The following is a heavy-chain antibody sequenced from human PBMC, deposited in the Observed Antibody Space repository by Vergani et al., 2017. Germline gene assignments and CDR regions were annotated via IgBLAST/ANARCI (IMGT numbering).Heavy chain of an antibody. CDR1: GYIFTSYG. CDR2: ISGYNGNT. J-gene: IGHJ4*02. Sequence: QVQLVQSGAEVKKPGASVKVSCKASGYIFTSYGISWVRQAPGQGLEWMGWISGYNGNTNYAQKLQGRVTMTTDTSTSTAYIERRSLRSDDTAVYYWARDDEWEPVDYWGQGTLVTVSS. V-gene: IGHV1-18*01. CDR3: ARDDEWEPVDY. D-gene: IGHD1-26*01.